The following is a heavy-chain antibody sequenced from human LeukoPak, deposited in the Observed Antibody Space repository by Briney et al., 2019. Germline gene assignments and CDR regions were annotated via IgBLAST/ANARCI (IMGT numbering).Heavy chain of an antibody. D-gene: IGHD1-26*01. CDR2: ITQSGST. CDR1: GGSFSGYY. V-gene: IGHV4-34*01. Sequence: PSETLSLTCGVYGGSFSGYYWSWIRQPPGKGLEWIGEITQSGSTTYNPSLQSRVHMSVDTSKKQFSLNLSSVTAADTAVYYCARHQSGSYLRYDYYYYYMDVWGKGTTVTVSS. CDR3: ARHQSGSYLRYDYYYYYMDV. J-gene: IGHJ6*03.